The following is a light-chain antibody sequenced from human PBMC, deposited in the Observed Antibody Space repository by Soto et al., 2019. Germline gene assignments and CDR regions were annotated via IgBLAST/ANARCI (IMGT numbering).Light chain of an antibody. CDR1: QSVSSY. V-gene: IGKV3-15*01. CDR3: QQYNDWPLFT. Sequence: ERVMTQSPATLSVSPGETVTLSCRASQSVSSYLAWYQQQPGQAPRLLIYGASTRATDIPARFSGSGSGTEFTLTISGLQSEDFAVYSCQQYNDWPLFTCGQGTRPEIK. J-gene: IGKJ5*01. CDR2: GAS.